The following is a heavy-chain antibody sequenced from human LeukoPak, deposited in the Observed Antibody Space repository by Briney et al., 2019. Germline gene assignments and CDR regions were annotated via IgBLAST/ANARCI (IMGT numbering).Heavy chain of an antibody. CDR3: APGRFFDY. J-gene: IGHJ4*02. CDR1: GFTFSTYW. CDR2: TNQDGTEK. V-gene: IGHV3-7*02. Sequence: GGSLRLSCAASGFTFSTYWMSWVRQAPGKGLEWVANTNQDGTEKNYVDSVKGRFTISRDNAENSLYLQMNSLRDEDTAMYYCAPGRFFDYWGQGTLVTVSS.